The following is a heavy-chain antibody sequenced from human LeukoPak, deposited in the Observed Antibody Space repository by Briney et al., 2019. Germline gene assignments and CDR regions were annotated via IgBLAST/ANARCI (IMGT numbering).Heavy chain of an antibody. CDR3: ARDSGPRFDY. CDR2: IYYSGST. D-gene: IGHD6-19*01. CDR1: GGSISSYY. J-gene: IGHJ4*02. V-gene: IGHV4-59*01. Sequence: KPSETLSLTCTVSGGSISSYYWSWIRQPPGKRLEWMGYIYYSGSTPHPPPLKSRVNISVHTSKPQFSLKVSSVPAADTDVYYCARDSGPRFDYWGQGTLVTVSS.